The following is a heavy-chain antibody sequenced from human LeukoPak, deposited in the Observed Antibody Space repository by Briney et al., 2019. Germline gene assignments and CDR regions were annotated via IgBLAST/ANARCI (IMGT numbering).Heavy chain of an antibody. Sequence: GASVKLSCKASGYTFTSYDINWVRQATGQGLEWMGWMNPNSGNTGYAQKFQGRVTMTRNTSISTAYMELSSLRSEDTAVYYCAIRYGSGEKYYYYYYMDVWGKGTTVTVS. D-gene: IGHD3-10*01. J-gene: IGHJ6*03. V-gene: IGHV1-8*01. CDR2: MNPNSGNT. CDR3: AIRYGSGEKYYYYYYMDV. CDR1: GYTFTSYD.